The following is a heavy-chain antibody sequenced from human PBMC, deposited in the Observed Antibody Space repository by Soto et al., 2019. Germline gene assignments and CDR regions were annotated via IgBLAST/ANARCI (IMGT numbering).Heavy chain of an antibody. CDR2: IYHSGST. CDR3: ARERPDGARLDP. J-gene: IGHJ5*02. D-gene: IGHD6-6*01. V-gene: IGHV4-30-4*01. CDR1: GGSISSGDYY. Sequence: QVQLQESGPGLVKPSQTLSLTCTVSGGSISSGDYYWSWIRQPPGKGLEWIGYIYHSGSTYYNPSLESRVXXXVXXSKNQCSLKLSSVTAADTAVYYSARERPDGARLDPWGQGTLVTVSS.